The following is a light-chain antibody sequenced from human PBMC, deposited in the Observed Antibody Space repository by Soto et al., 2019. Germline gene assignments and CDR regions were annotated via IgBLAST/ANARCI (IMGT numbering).Light chain of an antibody. CDR3: QQYDNRPLT. Sequence: VLTLSPGTLCLTTRERATLYCRASQSVGSNYLAWYQQKPGQSPRLLIYGASTRATGIPARFSGSGSGTEFTLTISSLQPEDIATYYCQQYDNRPLTFGGGTKVDIK. CDR1: QSVGSNY. J-gene: IGKJ4*01. V-gene: IGKV3-20*01. CDR2: GAS.